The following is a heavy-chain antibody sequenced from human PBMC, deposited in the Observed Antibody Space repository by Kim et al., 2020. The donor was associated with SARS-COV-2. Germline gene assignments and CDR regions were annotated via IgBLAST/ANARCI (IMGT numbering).Heavy chain of an antibody. Sequence: GGSLRLSCEASGFTFSGSDLHWVRQAPGKGLEWVGRIKSKANGYATASAASRNGRFSISRDDSKYTQYLQMNSLNTEDTAGTYCTKVPGTMFAFWDAFD. CDR1: GFTFSGSD. CDR3: TKVPGTMFAFWDAFD. D-gene: IGHD3-10*02. V-gene: IGHV3-73*01. J-gene: IGHJ3*02. CDR2: IKSKANGYAT.